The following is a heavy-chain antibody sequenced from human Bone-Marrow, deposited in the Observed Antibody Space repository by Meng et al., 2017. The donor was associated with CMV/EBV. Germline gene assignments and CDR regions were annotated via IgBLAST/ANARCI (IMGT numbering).Heavy chain of an antibody. V-gene: IGHV3-7*01. D-gene: IGHD3-22*01. CDR2: IKQGGSQK. CDR3: ARDSDSSGSHFDY. Sequence: GESLKISCTASGFTFGTYWMSWVRQAPGKGLEWVANIKQGGSQKYYADSAKGRFTISRDNAKNSLYLQMNSLRAEDTAVYYCARDSDSSGSHFDYWGQGTLVTVSS. CDR1: GFTFGTYW. J-gene: IGHJ4*02.